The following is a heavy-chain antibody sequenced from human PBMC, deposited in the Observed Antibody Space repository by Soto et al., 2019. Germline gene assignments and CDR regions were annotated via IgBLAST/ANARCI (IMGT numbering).Heavy chain of an antibody. CDR3: MGTITTGEDITY. D-gene: IGHD7-27*01. CDR2: ISDDGSNQ. J-gene: IGHJ4*02. CDR1: GITFSNYI. Sequence: QVQLVETGGGVVQPGRSLRLSCAASGITFSNYIGHWVRQAPGKGLEWVALISDDGSNQYYADSVKGRFTTSRDNSKKTVYLQMNRLGTEDTAVFYCMGTITTGEDITYWGQGTLVTVSA. V-gene: IGHV3-30-3*01.